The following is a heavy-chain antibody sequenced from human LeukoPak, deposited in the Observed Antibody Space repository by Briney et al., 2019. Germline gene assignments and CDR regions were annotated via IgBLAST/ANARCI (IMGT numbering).Heavy chain of an antibody. D-gene: IGHD2-15*01. J-gene: IGHJ5*02. V-gene: IGHV3-7*01. CDR1: GFTFTTYY. Sequence: GGSLRLSCVASGFTFTTYYMSWVRQAPGKGLEWVANIEQDGSEKKYVDSVKGRFTISRDNAKNSLYLQMNSLRAEDTAVYYCARDKRAAETPYNWFDPWGQGTLVTVSS. CDR3: ARDKRAAETPYNWFDP. CDR2: IEQDGSEK.